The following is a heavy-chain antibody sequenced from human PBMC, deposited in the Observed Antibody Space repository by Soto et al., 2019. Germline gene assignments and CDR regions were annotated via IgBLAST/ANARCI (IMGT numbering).Heavy chain of an antibody. CDR3: ATIGVAGYLAV. D-gene: IGHD3-22*01. CDR2: ISQSGST. Sequence: LSRTCSVSAANINTVRFTWTSIRQHAGKGLEWLGNISQSGSTDYNPSLKSRLSISGDTSKNHFSLTLTSVTAADAAVYYCATIGVAGYLAVWGQGTTVTVSS. V-gene: IGHV4-31*03. CDR1: AANINTVRFT. J-gene: IGHJ6*02.